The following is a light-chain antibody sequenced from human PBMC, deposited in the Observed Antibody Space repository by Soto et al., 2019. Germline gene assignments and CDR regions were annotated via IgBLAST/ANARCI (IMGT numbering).Light chain of an antibody. CDR1: RIDVGGYNY. Sequence: QSVLTQPASVSGSPGQSITISCTGTRIDVGGYNYVYWHQQHPGKAPKLMIYDVTNRPSGVSDRFSGSKSGNTASLTISGLQAEDEADYYCSSYTSSSTYVFGAGTKVTVL. CDR3: SSYTSSSTYV. CDR2: DVT. V-gene: IGLV2-14*01. J-gene: IGLJ1*01.